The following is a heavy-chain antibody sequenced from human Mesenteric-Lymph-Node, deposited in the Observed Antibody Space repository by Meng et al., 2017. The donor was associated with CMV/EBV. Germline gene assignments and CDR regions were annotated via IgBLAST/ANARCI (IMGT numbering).Heavy chain of an antibody. J-gene: IGHJ6*02. Sequence: GGSLRLSCAASGFTFDDYGMSWVRQAPGKGLEWVANINQDGSKKYYVDSVKGRFTISRDNAKNSLYLQMNSLRAEDTAVYYCARDRPDRYCSSTSCYLVYYGMDVWGQGTTVTVSS. V-gene: IGHV3-7*01. CDR1: GFTFDDYG. D-gene: IGHD2-2*01. CDR2: INQDGSKK. CDR3: ARDRPDRYCSSTSCYLVYYGMDV.